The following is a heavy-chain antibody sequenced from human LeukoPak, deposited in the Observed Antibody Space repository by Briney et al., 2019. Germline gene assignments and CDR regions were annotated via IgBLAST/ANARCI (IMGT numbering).Heavy chain of an antibody. CDR1: GGSISSNNW. CDR3: ARNGGDSLGDLFVP. V-gene: IGHV4-4*02. Sequence: SETLSLTCAVSGGSISSNNWGSGFRQPPGKGLGGIGEIYNGGSSNYNPSPKSGVTISLENSKNQFSLTLSSLTAADTALYYCARNGGDSLGDLFVPCGERALFTVSS. J-gene: IGHJ5*02. CDR2: IYNGGSS. D-gene: IGHD4-23*01.